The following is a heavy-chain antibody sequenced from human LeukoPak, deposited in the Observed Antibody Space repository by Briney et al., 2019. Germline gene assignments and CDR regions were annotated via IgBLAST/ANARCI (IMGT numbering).Heavy chain of an antibody. D-gene: IGHD3-22*01. V-gene: IGHV3-20*04. CDR3: AKISYYYDSSGYYLDYFDS. J-gene: IGHJ4*02. Sequence: GSLRLSCAASGFTFDDYGMSWVGQAPGKGLEWVSGINWKVGSTGYADSVKGRFTISRDNAKNSLYLQMNSLRAEDTAVYYCAKISYYYDSSGYYLDYFDSWGQGTLVTVSS. CDR1: GFTFDDYG. CDR2: INWKVGST.